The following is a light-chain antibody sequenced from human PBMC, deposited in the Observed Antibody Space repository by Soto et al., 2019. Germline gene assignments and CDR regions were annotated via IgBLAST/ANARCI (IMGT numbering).Light chain of an antibody. CDR3: EQRSNWPPIT. Sequence: ELVLTQAPATLSLSPGERATLSCRASQSVKTFLVWYQQRPGQAPRLXXHDASHRAAGIPARFSGSGFGTDFTLPISSLEPEDAAVYYGEQRSNWPPITFGQGTRLEI. CDR2: DAS. CDR1: QSVKTF. V-gene: IGKV3-11*01. J-gene: IGKJ5*01.